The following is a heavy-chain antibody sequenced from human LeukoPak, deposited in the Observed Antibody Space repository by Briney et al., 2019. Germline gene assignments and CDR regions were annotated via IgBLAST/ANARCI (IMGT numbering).Heavy chain of an antibody. J-gene: IGHJ5*02. V-gene: IGHV1-24*01. Sequence: ASVKVSCKASGYTLTELSMHWVRQAPGKGLEWMGGFDPEDGETIYAQKFQGRVTMTEDTSTDTAYMELSSLRSEDTAVYYCATYCSGGSCYGWFDPWGQGNPGHRLL. CDR2: FDPEDGET. CDR1: GYTLTELS. CDR3: ATYCSGGSCYGWFDP. D-gene: IGHD2-15*01.